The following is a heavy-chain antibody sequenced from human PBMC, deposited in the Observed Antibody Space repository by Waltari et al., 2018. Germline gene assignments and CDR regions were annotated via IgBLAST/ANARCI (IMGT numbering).Heavy chain of an antibody. CDR3: ARDPLSQWADIVVVSHGAFDF. J-gene: IGHJ3*01. V-gene: IGHV3-33*01. CDR2: IWYDGSNK. D-gene: IGHD3-22*01. Sequence: QVQLVESGGGVVQPGRSLRLSCAASGFTFSSYGMHWARQAPGKGLEWVVGIWYDGSNKYYADSVKGRFTISRDNSKNTLYLQMNSLRAEDTAVYYCARDPLSQWADIVVVSHGAFDFWGQGTMVTVSS. CDR1: GFTFSSYG.